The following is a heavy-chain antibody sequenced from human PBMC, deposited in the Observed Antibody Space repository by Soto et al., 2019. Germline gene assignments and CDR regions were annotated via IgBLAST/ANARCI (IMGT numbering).Heavy chain of an antibody. V-gene: IGHV4-61*01. CDR3: ARESIVGATRFDP. CDR2: IYHIGTT. CDR1: GDSVNSGSYY. J-gene: IGHJ5*02. Sequence: PSETLSLTCTVSGDSVNSGSYYWTWIRQAPGKGLEWLGYIYHIGTTRYNPSLKSRATISLDTSKSQFSLRLTSVTAADTAIYFCARESIVGATRFDPWGHGTLVTVPS. D-gene: IGHD1-26*01.